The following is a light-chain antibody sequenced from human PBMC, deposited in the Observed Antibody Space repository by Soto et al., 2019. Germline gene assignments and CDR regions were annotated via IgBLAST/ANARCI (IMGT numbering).Light chain of an antibody. J-gene: IGLJ3*02. CDR2: GNS. V-gene: IGLV1-40*01. CDR3: QSYDSSLRGGV. Sequence: QSVLTQPPSVSGAPGQRVTISCTESSSNIGAGYDVHWYQQLPGTAPKLLIYGNSNRPSGVPDRFSGSKSGTSASLAITGRQAEDEADYYCQSYDSSLRGGVFGGGTKVTVL. CDR1: SSNIGAGYD.